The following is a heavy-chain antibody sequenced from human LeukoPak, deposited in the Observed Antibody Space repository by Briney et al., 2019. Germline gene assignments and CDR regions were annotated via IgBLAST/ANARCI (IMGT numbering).Heavy chain of an antibody. CDR1: GFTFSSYG. D-gene: IGHD3-10*01. Sequence: GGSLRLSCAASGFTFSSYGMHWVRQAPGKGLEWVAVIWYDGSNKYYADSVKGRFTISRDNSKNTLYLQMNSLRAEDTAVYYCARSLSRGHHFDYWGQGTLVTVSS. CDR3: ARSLSRGHHFDY. CDR2: IWYDGSNK. V-gene: IGHV3-33*01. J-gene: IGHJ4*02.